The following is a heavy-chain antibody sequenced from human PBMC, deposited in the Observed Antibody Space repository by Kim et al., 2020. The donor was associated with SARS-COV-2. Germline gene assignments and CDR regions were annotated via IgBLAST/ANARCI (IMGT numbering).Heavy chain of an antibody. Sequence: GGSLRLSCAASGFTFSSAGMNWVRQAPGKGLEWVSFIAGSGSPIYYADSVKGRFTISRDNAKNSVYLQTNSLRDEDTAVYYCARDGSFDYWGQGTLVTVSS. CDR3: ARDGSFDY. J-gene: IGHJ4*02. CDR1: GFTFSSAG. D-gene: IGHD6-25*01. CDR2: IAGSGSPI. V-gene: IGHV3-48*02.